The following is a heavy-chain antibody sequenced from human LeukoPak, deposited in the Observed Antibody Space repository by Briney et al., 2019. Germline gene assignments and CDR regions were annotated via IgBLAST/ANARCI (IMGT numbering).Heavy chain of an antibody. D-gene: IGHD6-19*01. Sequence: GGSLRLSCAASGFTFSSYGMHWVRQAPGKGLEWVAVISYDGSNKYYADSVKGRFTISRDISKNTLYLQMNSLRAEDTAVYYCARGGGQWLAPFDYWGQGTLVTVSS. CDR1: GFTFSSYG. J-gene: IGHJ4*02. V-gene: IGHV3-30*03. CDR3: ARGGGQWLAPFDY. CDR2: ISYDGSNK.